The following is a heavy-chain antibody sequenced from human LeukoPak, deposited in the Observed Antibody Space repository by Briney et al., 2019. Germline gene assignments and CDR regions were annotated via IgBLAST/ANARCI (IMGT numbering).Heavy chain of an antibody. J-gene: IGHJ6*03. D-gene: IGHD2-2*01. V-gene: IGHV4-31*03. CDR2: IYHSGST. Sequence: SETLSLTCSVSGGSFSSTNNYWNWIRQHPGKGLEWIGYIYHSGSTFYNPSLKTRVTISIDTSKNQFSLKLSSVTAADTAVYYCATVPAGHYYYYMDVWGKGTTVTASS. CDR1: GGSFSSTNNY. CDR3: ATVPAGHYYYYMDV.